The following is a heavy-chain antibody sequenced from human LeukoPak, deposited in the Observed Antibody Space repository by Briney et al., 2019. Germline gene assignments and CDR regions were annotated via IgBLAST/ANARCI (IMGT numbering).Heavy chain of an antibody. Sequence: SGTLSLTCAVHGGPFSGYSWNWMRQPPGMGREWIGEVYHSGSTNYRPSLKSRVTISVDTAKNQFSLKLSSVTAADTSVYYCARGGYSGYRSRFDYWGQGTLVTVSS. V-gene: IGHV4-34*01. CDR2: VYHSGST. CDR1: GGPFSGYS. D-gene: IGHD5-12*01. J-gene: IGHJ4*02. CDR3: ARGGYSGYRSRFDY.